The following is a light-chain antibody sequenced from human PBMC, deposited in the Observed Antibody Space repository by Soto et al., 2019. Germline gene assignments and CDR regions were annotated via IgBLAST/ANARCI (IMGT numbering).Light chain of an antibody. CDR3: QHYNTYSKT. CDR2: DTS. Sequence: DIQMTQSPSTLSASVGDRVTITCRASQSISTWLAWYQQRPGKAPKLLIFDTSSLESGVPSRFSGSGSGTEFTLTISSLQSDDFATYFCQHYNTYSKTVXQGTKVDI. J-gene: IGKJ1*01. CDR1: QSISTW. V-gene: IGKV1-5*01.